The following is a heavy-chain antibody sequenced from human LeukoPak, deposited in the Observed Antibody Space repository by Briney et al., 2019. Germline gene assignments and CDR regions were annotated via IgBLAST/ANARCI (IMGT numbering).Heavy chain of an antibody. Sequence: PGGSLRLSCAASGYTFSSYAMSWVRQAPGKGLEWVSAISGSGGSTYYADSVKGRFTISRDNSKNTLYLQMNSLRAEDTAVYYCAKDGVAAAGTGYFDYWGQGTLVTVSS. CDR3: AKDGVAAAGTGYFDY. V-gene: IGHV3-23*01. CDR1: GYTFSSYA. J-gene: IGHJ4*02. D-gene: IGHD6-13*01. CDR2: ISGSGGST.